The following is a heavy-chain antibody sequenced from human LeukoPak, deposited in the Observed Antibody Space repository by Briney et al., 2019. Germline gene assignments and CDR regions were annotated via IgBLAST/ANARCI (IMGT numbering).Heavy chain of an antibody. V-gene: IGHV3-15*01. J-gene: IGHJ4*02. CDR3: TTRLRYFDWTIYDFDY. CDR2: IKSKTDGGTT. D-gene: IGHD3-9*01. CDR1: GFTFSTYR. Sequence: GGSLRLSCVGTGFTFSTYRMSWVRQAPGKGLEWVGRIKSKTDGGTTDYAAPVKGRFTISRDDSKNTLYLQMNSLKTEDTAVYYCTTRLRYFDWTIYDFDYWGQGTLVTVSS.